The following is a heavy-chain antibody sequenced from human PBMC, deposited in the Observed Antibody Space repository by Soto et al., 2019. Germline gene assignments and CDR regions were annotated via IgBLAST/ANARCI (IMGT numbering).Heavy chain of an antibody. Sequence: ASVKLSCKASGYDFTDHYIHWVRQAPGQGLEWMGIISPDGGSTRYSQKFQARITITRDTSTSTVYMELSSLRSEDTAVYYCARATRGGVIIVITSAQIDYWGQGTLVTVSS. V-gene: IGHV1-46*01. D-gene: IGHD3-10*01. CDR3: ARATRGGVIIVITSAQIDY. CDR2: ISPDGGST. CDR1: GYDFTDHY. J-gene: IGHJ4*02.